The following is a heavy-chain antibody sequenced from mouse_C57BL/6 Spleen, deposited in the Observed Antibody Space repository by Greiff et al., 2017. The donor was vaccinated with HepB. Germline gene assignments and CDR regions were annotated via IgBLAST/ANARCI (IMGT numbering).Heavy chain of an antibody. CDR3: ARRGGGGDAMDY. Sequence: VQLQQSGAELVRPGASVKLSCKASGYTFTDYYINWVKQRPGQGLEWIARIYPGSGNTYYNEKFKGKATLTAEKSSSTAYMQLSSLTSEDSAVYFCARRGGGGDAMDYWGQGTSVTVSS. V-gene: IGHV1-76*01. CDR1: GYTFTDYY. CDR2: IYPGSGNT. J-gene: IGHJ4*01.